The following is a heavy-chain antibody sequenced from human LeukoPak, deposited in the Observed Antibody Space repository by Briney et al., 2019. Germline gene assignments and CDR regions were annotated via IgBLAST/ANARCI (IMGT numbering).Heavy chain of an antibody. D-gene: IGHD3-3*01. CDR2: TSAYNGNT. CDR1: GYTFTSYG. Sequence: ASVKVSCKASGYTFTSYGISWVRQAPGQGLEWMGWTSAYNGNTNYAQKLQGRVTMTTDTSTSTAYMELRSLRSDDTAVYYCARSPKESYDFWSGSDFWGQGALVTVSS. V-gene: IGHV1-18*01. CDR3: ARSPKESYDFWSGSDF. J-gene: IGHJ4*02.